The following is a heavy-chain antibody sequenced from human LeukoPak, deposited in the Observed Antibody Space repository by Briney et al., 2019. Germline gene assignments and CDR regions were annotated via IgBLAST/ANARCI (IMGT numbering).Heavy chain of an antibody. CDR2: ISYDRSNK. D-gene: IGHD3-22*01. J-gene: IGHJ4*02. CDR1: GFTFSSYA. Sequence: GGSLRLSCAASGFTFSSYAMHWVRQAPGKGLEWVAVISYDRSNKYYADSVKGRFTISRDNSKNTLYLQMNSLRAEDTAVYYCARAPYYYDSSGYYDYWGQGTLVTVSS. CDR3: ARAPYYYDSSGYYDY. V-gene: IGHV3-30-3*01.